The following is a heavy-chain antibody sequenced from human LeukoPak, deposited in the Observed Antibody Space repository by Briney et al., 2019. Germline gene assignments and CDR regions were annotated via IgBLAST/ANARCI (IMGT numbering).Heavy chain of an antibody. V-gene: IGHV4-39*07. Sequence: SETLSLTCTVSGGSISSSTYYWGWIRQPPGKGLEWIACISYTGSTYHNPSLKSRVTISVDTSKNQFSLKLSSVTAADTAVYYCARVQQWLGDVWGKGTTVTVSS. CDR3: ARVQQWLGDV. D-gene: IGHD6-19*01. CDR1: GGSISSSTYY. CDR2: ISYTGST. J-gene: IGHJ6*04.